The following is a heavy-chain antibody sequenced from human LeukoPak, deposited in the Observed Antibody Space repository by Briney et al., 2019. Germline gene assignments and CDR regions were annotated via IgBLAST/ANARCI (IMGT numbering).Heavy chain of an antibody. J-gene: IGHJ6*03. CDR3: ARLNYDFWSGVWEGYYMDV. Sequence: GASVKVSCKASGYTFIAYGIHWVRQAPGQRLEWMGWINAGNGNTKYSQKFQGRITITRDTSASTAYMELSSLRAEDTAVYYCARLNYDFWSGVWEGYYMDVWGKGTTVTVSS. V-gene: IGHV1-3*01. D-gene: IGHD3-3*01. CDR2: INAGNGNT. CDR1: GYTFIAYG.